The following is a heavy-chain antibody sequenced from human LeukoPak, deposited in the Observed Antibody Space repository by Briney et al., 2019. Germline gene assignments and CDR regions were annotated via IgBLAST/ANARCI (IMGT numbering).Heavy chain of an antibody. Sequence: GGSLRLSCAASGFTFVSYGMHWVRQAPGKGLEWVTFIRYDGSDKDYADSVKGRFTISRDNSKNTFYLQMNSLRREDTAVYYCAKDRVVAALYYYYYMDVWGKGTTVTVSS. V-gene: IGHV3-30*02. CDR3: AKDRVVAALYYYYYMDV. D-gene: IGHD2-15*01. CDR2: IRYDGSDK. CDR1: GFTFVSYG. J-gene: IGHJ6*03.